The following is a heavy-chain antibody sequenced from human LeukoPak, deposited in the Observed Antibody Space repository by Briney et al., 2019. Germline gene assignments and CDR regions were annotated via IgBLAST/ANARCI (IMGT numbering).Heavy chain of an antibody. J-gene: IGHJ4*02. CDR3: ARDRYTYSYGYPDY. CDR2: IWYDGSNK. D-gene: IGHD5-18*01. V-gene: IGHV3-33*01. CDR1: GFTFSSYG. Sequence: GRSLRLSCAASGFTFSSYGMHWVRQAPGKGLEWVAVIWYDGSNKYYADSVKGRFTISRDNSKNTLYLQMNSLRAEDTAVYYCARDRYTYSYGYPDYWGREPWSPSPQ.